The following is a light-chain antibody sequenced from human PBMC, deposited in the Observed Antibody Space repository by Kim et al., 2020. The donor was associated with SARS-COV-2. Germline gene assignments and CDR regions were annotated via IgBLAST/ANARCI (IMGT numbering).Light chain of an antibody. J-gene: IGKJ1*01. CDR3: QQYYSYPRT. CDR1: QGISSY. V-gene: IGKV1-8*01. Sequence: ASTEDRVTITCRASQGISSYLAWYQQKPGKAPNLLIYAASTLQSGVPSRFSGSGSGTDFTLTISCLQSEDFATYYCQQYYSYPRTFGQGTKVDIK. CDR2: AAS.